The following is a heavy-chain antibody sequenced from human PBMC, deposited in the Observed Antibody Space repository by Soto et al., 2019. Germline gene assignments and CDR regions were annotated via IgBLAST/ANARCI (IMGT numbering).Heavy chain of an antibody. CDR1: GGAFSSYA. CDR2: IIPIFGTA. J-gene: IGHJ4*02. CDR3: ARVDSSSWYSGVDY. Sequence: ASVNVSCKASGGAFSSYAISWVRQAPGQGLEWMGGIIPIFGTANYAQKFQGRVTITADESTSTAYMELSSLRSEDTAVYYCARVDSSSWYSGVDYWGQGTLVTVSS. V-gene: IGHV1-69*13. D-gene: IGHD6-13*01.